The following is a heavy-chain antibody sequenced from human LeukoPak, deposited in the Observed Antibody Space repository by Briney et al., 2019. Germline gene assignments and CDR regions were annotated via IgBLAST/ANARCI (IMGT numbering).Heavy chain of an antibody. V-gene: IGHV4-61*02. Sequence: SQTLSLTCTVSGVSISSGSYYWSWIRQPAGKGLEWIGRIYTSGSTNYNPSLKSRVTISVDTSKNQFSLKLSSVTAADTAVYYCARDAGYCSSTSCYILHYYGMDVWGQGTTVTVSS. J-gene: IGHJ6*02. CDR3: ARDAGYCSSTSCYILHYYGMDV. CDR1: GVSISSGSYY. D-gene: IGHD2-2*01. CDR2: IYTSGST.